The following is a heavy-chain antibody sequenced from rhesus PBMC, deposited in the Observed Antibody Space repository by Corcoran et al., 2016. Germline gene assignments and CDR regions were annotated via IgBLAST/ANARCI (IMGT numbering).Heavy chain of an antibody. Sequence: QVQLQESGPGLVKPSETLSLTCAVSGGSFRSYWWSWIRQPPGKGLEWIGEINGNSGSTNSNPSLKSRVTISKDASKNQFSLKLSSVTAADTAVYYCASRPQRVQLPDYWGQGVLVTVSS. D-gene: IGHD5-24*01. CDR1: GGSFRSYW. CDR2: INGNSGST. J-gene: IGHJ4*01. CDR3: ASRPQRVQLPDY. V-gene: IGHV4-80*01.